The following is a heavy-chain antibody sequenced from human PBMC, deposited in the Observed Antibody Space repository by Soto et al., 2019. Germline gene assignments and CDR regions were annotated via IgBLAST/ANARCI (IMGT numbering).Heavy chain of an antibody. CDR1: GYTFTSYG. J-gene: IGHJ4*02. CDR2: ISAYNCNT. D-gene: IGHD5-12*01. V-gene: IGHV1-18*01. CDR3: ARERGYSGYDPFDF. Sequence: QVQLVQSGAEVKKPGASVKVSCKASGYTFTSYGISWVRQAPAQGLEWIGWISAYNCNTNYAQNLQGRVTMTTDTATSIAYMELRSMRAADTAVYYCARERGYSGYDPFDFWGQGTLVTVSS.